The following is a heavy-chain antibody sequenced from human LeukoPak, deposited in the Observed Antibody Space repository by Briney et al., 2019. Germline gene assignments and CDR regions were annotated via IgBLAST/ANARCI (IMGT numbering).Heavy chain of an antibody. CDR2: ISSSSSYI. V-gene: IGHV3-21*01. J-gene: IGHJ4*02. CDR1: GFTLSSYS. CDR3: ARDSSSWVDY. D-gene: IGHD6-13*01. Sequence: GGSLRLSCAASGFTLSSYSMNWVRQAPGKGLEWVSSISSSSSYIYYADSVKGRFTISRDNAKNSLYLQMNSLRAEDTAVYYCARDSSSWVDYWGQGTLVTVSS.